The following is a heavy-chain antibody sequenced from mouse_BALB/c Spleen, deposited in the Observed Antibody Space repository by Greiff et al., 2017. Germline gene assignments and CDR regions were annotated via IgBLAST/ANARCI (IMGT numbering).Heavy chain of an antibody. V-gene: IGHV5-6*01. CDR3: ARHSHITTATPFAY. D-gene: IGHD1-2*01. CDR2: ISSGGSYT. CDR1: GFTFSSYG. Sequence: EVMLVESGGDLVKPGGSLKLSCAASGFTFSSYGMSWVRQTPDKRLEWVATISSGGSYTYYPDSVKGRFTISRDNAKNTLYLQMSSLKSEDTAMYYCARHSHITTATPFAYWGQGTLVTVSA. J-gene: IGHJ3*01.